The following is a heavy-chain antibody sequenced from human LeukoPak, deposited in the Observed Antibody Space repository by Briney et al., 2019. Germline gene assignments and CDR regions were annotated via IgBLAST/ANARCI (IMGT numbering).Heavy chain of an antibody. CDR1: GGSISSSAW. CDR2: VYHSGST. CDR3: ARDLGSSWFEPLDY. J-gene: IGHJ4*02. V-gene: IGHV4-4*02. D-gene: IGHD6-13*01. Sequence: SGTLSLTCAVSGGSISSSAWWSWVRQPPGKGMEWIGEVYHSGSTNYNSFLKSRVTISVDKSKNQFSLKLTSATAADTAVYYCARDLGSSWFEPLDYWGQGILVIVSS.